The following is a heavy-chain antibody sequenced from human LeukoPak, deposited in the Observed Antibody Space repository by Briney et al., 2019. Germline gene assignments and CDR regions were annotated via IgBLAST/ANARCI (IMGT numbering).Heavy chain of an antibody. CDR3: AKAPGSDSSGYYYVGEFDY. J-gene: IGHJ4*02. D-gene: IGHD3-22*01. Sequence: PGTSLRLSCAASGFTFDDYAMHWVRQAPGKGLEWVSGISWNSGSIGYADSVKGRFTISRDNAKNSLYLQMNSLRAEDTALYYCAKAPGSDSSGYYYVGEFDYWGQGTLVTVSS. CDR1: GFTFDDYA. CDR2: ISWNSGSI. V-gene: IGHV3-9*01.